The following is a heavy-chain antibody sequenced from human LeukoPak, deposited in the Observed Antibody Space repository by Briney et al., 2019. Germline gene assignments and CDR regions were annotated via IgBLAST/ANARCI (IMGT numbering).Heavy chain of an antibody. D-gene: IGHD3-10*01. CDR2: IYTSGST. CDR1: GGSISSYY. J-gene: IGHJ4*02. V-gene: IGHV4-4*07. Sequence: SETLSLTCTVSGGSISSYYWSWIRQPAGKGLEWIGRIYTSGSTNYNPSLKSRVTMSVDTSKNQFSLKLSSVTAADTAVYYCARVGYRRGSGSYGFSEGVFYFDYWGQGTLVTVSS. CDR3: ARVGYRRGSGSYGFSEGVFYFDY.